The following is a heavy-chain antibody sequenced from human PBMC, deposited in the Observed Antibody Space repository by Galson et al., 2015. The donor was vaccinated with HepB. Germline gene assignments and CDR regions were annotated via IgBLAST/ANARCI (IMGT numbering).Heavy chain of an antibody. CDR2: ISGSGGST. V-gene: IGHV3-23*01. Sequence: SLRLSCAASGFTFNSYAMNWVRQTPGKGLEWVSGISGSGGSTYYADSVKGRFTISRDNSKNRLYLQMNSLRAEDTAVYYCAKPPPARPWYYYAMDVWGQGTTVTVSS. CDR3: AKPPPARPWYYYAMDV. CDR1: GFTFNSYA. D-gene: IGHD6-6*01. J-gene: IGHJ6*02.